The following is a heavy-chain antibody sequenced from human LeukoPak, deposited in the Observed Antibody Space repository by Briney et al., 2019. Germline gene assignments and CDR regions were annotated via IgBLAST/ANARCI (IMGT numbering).Heavy chain of an antibody. J-gene: IGHJ4*02. Sequence: ASVKVSCKASGYTFTSYYMHWVRQAPGQGLEWMGIINPSGGSTSYAQKFQGRVTMTRDMSTSTVYMELSSLRSEDTAVYYCANPPYYYDSSGRREGYWGQGTLVTVSS. CDR2: INPSGGST. CDR3: ANPPYYYDSSGRREGY. V-gene: IGHV1-46*01. D-gene: IGHD3-22*01. CDR1: GYTFTSYY.